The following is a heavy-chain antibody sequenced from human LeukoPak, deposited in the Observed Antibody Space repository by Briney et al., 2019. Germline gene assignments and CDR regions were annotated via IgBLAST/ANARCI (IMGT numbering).Heavy chain of an antibody. J-gene: IGHJ6*04. CDR3: AKPIWGAFPREMDV. Sequence: GGSLRLSCAASGFTFSSYSMNWVRQAPGKGLEWVSSISSSGTTTYYADSVQGRFTISRDNSNNTLYLQMNSLRAEDTALYYCAKPIWGAFPREMDVWGKGTTVTISS. V-gene: IGHV3-23*01. CDR2: ISSSGTTT. CDR1: GFTFSSYS. D-gene: IGHD3-16*01.